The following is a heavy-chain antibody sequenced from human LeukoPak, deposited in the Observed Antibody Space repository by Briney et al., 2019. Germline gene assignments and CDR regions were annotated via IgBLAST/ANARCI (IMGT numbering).Heavy chain of an antibody. CDR3: ARDEGAGR. V-gene: IGHV3-7*01. CDR2: IKQDGSEK. Sequence: WGSLRLSCVASGFTFSSYWMTRVSQAPGKGLEWVANIKQDGSEKYYVDSVKGRFTISRDNAKNSLYLQMNSLRAEDTAVYYCARDEGAGRWGQGTLVTVSS. CDR1: GFTFSSYW. D-gene: IGHD1-26*01. J-gene: IGHJ4*02.